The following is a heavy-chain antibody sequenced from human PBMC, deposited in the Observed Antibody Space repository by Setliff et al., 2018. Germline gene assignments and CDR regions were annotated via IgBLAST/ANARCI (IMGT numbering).Heavy chain of an antibody. CDR3: ARNAITGTTKKYYYYLDV. J-gene: IGHJ6*03. D-gene: IGHD1-7*01. V-gene: IGHV1-69*10. CDR2: TIPLLPLP. CDR1: GGTLSTLA. Sequence: GASVKVSCKASGGTLSTLAITWVRQAPGQGLKWMGGTIPLLPLPNYAVKFQGRVTITADKSTTTAYMELTSLTSEDTAVYYCARNAITGTTKKYYYYLDVWGQGTTFTVSS.